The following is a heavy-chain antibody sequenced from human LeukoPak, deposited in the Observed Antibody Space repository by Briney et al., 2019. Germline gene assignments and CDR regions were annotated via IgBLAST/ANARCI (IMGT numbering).Heavy chain of an antibody. CDR2: INHSGST. Sequence: PSETLSLTCAVYGGSFSGYYWSWIRQPPGKGLEWIGEINHSGSTNYNPSLKSRVTISVDTSKNQFSLKLSSVTAADTAVYYCARGRITMVRGVIRERNRNNWFDPWGQGTLVTVSS. CDR1: GGSFSGYY. V-gene: IGHV4-34*01. CDR3: ARGRITMVRGVIRERNRNNWFDP. J-gene: IGHJ5*02. D-gene: IGHD3-10*01.